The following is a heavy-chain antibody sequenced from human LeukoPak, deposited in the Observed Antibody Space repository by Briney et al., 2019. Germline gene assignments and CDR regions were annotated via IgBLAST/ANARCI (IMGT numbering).Heavy chain of an antibody. Sequence: ASVKVSCTASGYTFTSYYMHWVRQAPGQGLEWMGIINPSGGSTSYAQKFQGRVTMTRDTSTSTVYMELSSLRSEDTAVYYCAREVVVVVPAAKRAFDYWGQGTLVTVSS. J-gene: IGHJ4*02. CDR2: INPSGGST. CDR1: GYTFTSYY. V-gene: IGHV1-46*01. D-gene: IGHD2-2*01. CDR3: AREVVVVVPAAKRAFDY.